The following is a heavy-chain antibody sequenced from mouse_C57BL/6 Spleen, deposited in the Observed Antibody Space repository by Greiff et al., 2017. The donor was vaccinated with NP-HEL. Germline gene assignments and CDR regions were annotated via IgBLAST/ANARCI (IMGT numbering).Heavy chain of an antibody. J-gene: IGHJ4*01. CDR3: ARESGDYYSNYEGYYAMDY. CDR2: INPYNGDT. V-gene: IGHV1-20*01. CDR1: GYSFTGYF. D-gene: IGHD2-5*01. Sequence: EVKLMESGPELVKPGDSVKISCKASGYSFTGYFMNWVMQSHGKSLEWIGRINPYNGDTFYNQKFKGKATLTVDKSSSTAHMELRSLTSEDSAVYYCARESGDYYSNYEGYYAMDYWGQGTSVTVSS.